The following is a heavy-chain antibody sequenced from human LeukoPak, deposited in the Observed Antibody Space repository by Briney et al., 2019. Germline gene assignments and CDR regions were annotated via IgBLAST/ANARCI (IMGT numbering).Heavy chain of an antibody. J-gene: IGHJ4*02. D-gene: IGHD6-19*01. V-gene: IGHV2-70*04. CDR2: IDWDDDK. Sequence: SGPALVKPTQTLTLTCTFSGFSLSTSGMRASWIRQPPGKALEWLARIDWDDDKFYSTSLKTRLTISKDTSKNQVVLTMTNMDPVDTATYYCARTPHFSSGWYRFDYWGQGTLVTVSS. CDR3: ARTPHFSSGWYRFDY. CDR1: GFSLSTSGMR.